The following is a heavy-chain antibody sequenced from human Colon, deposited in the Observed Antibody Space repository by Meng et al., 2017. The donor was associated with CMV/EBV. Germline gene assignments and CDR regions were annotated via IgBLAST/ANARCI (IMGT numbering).Heavy chain of an antibody. J-gene: IGHJ1*01. CDR1: GGSFDIYY. Sequence: SETLSLTCAVYGGSFDIYYWSWIRQAPGKGLEWIGEINHSGSTNHNPSLKSRVTISVDKSKNQFSLRLNSVTAADTAVYYCARPAASGYDSEYFRDWGQGTLVTVSS. CDR3: ARPAASGYDSEYFRD. CDR2: INHSGST. V-gene: IGHV4-34*01. D-gene: IGHD5-12*01.